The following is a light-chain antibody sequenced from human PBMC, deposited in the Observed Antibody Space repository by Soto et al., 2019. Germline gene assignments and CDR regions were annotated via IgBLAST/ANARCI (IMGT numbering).Light chain of an antibody. CDR1: QGINSY. CDR2: AAS. J-gene: IGKJ3*01. V-gene: IGKV1-9*01. CDR3: QQLKSYSFT. Sequence: DIQLTQSPSFLSASVGDRVTITCRASQGINSYLAWYQQKPGKAPKLLIYAASTLQSGVPSRFSGSRSGTEFTLTFSSLQPEDFATYYCQQLKSYSFTFGPGTKVDIK.